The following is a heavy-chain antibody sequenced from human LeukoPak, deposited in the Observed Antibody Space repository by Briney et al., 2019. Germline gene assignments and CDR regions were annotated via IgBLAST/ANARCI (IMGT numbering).Heavy chain of an antibody. CDR1: GGSISSSDYY. CDR2: IYYTGST. J-gene: IGHJ5*02. Sequence: PSETLSLTCTVSGGSISSSDYYWGWIRQPPGKGLEWIGNIYYTGSTSYNSSLKSRVTISIDTSKNQFSLQLSSVTAADTAVYFCARENYCTNGVCWAFDPWGQGTLVTVSS. CDR3: ARENYCTNGVCWAFDP. D-gene: IGHD2-8*01. V-gene: IGHV4-39*07.